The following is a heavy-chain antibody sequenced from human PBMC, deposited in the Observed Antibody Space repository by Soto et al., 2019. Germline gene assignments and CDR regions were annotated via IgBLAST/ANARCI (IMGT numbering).Heavy chain of an antibody. Sequence: VASVKVSCKASGYTFTGYYMLWVRPAPGQGLEWMGCINPNSGGTNYAQKFQGRVTMTGDTSISTDYMELSRLRSDDTAVYYCARLGGTTWFGEPGPMDVWGQGTTVTVSS. CDR3: ARLGGTTWFGEPGPMDV. CDR2: INPNSGGT. D-gene: IGHD3-10*01. CDR1: GYTFTGYY. J-gene: IGHJ6*02. V-gene: IGHV1-2*02.